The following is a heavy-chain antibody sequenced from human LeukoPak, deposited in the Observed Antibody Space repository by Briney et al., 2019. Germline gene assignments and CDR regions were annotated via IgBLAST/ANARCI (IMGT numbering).Heavy chain of an antibody. CDR1: GFTLSTYE. J-gene: IGHJ4*02. CDR2: ISSSGGLT. Sequence: GGSLRLSCAASGFTLSTYEMTWVRQAPGKGLEWVSFISSSGGLTFYADSVKGRFTISRDTAKNSLSLQMNNLRGEDTAVYYCARAPYCIGGSCRFDYWGQGTLVTVSS. D-gene: IGHD2-15*01. CDR3: ARAPYCIGGSCRFDY. V-gene: IGHV3-48*03.